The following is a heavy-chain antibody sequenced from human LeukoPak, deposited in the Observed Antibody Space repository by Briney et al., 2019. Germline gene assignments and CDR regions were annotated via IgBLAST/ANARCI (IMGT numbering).Heavy chain of an antibody. D-gene: IGHD5-18*01. J-gene: IGHJ4*02. CDR1: GFTFSSYW. CDR3: ARTYSYGYIYYFDY. V-gene: IGHV3-7*01. Sequence: PGGSLRLSCAASGFTFSSYWMSWVRQAPGKGLEWVANIKQDGSEKYYVDSVKGRFTISRDNAKNSLYLQTNSLRAEDTAVYYCARTYSYGYIYYFDYWGQGTLVTVSS. CDR2: IKQDGSEK.